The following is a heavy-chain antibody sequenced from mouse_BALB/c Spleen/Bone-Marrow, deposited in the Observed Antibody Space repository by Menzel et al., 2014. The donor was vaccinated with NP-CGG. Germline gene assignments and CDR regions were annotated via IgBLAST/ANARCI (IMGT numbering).Heavy chain of an antibody. CDR3: TRRTGDPY. D-gene: IGHD4-1*01. Sequence: QVTLKECGAELVRPGASVTLSCKASGYTFTDYEMHWVKQTPVHGLEWIGAIDPETGGTAYNQRFKGKATLTADKSSSTAYMELRSLTSEDSAVYYCTRRTGDPYWGQGTLVTVSA. CDR2: IDPETGGT. J-gene: IGHJ3*01. CDR1: GYTFTDYE. V-gene: IGHV1-15*01.